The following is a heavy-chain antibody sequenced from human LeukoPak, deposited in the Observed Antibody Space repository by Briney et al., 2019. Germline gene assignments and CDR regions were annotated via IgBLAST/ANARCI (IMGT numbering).Heavy chain of an antibody. CDR2: IFYSGCT. Sequence: PSGTLSLTCTVSGGSISSYYWSWLRQPPGKGLEWIGYIFYSGCTNYNPSLKSRVTISVDTSKNQFSLKLSSVTAADTAVYYCARLYSSSFPLYWGQGTLVTV. V-gene: IGHV4-59*08. CDR1: GGSISSYY. CDR3: ARLYSSSFPLY. J-gene: IGHJ4*02. D-gene: IGHD6-6*01.